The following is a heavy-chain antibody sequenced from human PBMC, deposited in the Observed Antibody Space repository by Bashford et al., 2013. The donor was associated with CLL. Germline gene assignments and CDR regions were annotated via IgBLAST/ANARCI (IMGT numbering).Heavy chain of an antibody. Sequence: SVKGLPARASGGTFNIYPINWVRQAPGQGLEWMGGILPSFGTPNYAPQFLGTVTITADESTSTAYLELTSLTSDDTAVYYCARGFDWLLSYWGQGTLVTVSS. CDR2: ILPSFGTP. CDR1: GGTFNIYP. D-gene: IGHD3-9*01. V-gene: IGHV1-69*13. CDR3: ARGFDWLLSY. J-gene: IGHJ4*02.